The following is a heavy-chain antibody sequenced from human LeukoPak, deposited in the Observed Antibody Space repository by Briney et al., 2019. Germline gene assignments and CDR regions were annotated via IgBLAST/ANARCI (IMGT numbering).Heavy chain of an antibody. D-gene: IGHD7-27*01. V-gene: IGHV3-30-3*01. J-gene: IGHJ4*02. CDR1: GFTFSSYA. Sequence: GGSLRLSCAASGFTFSSYAMHWVRQAPGKGLEWVAVISYDGSNKYYADSVKGRFTISRDNSKNTLYLQMNSLRAEDTAVYYCARDNWDDFDYWGQGTLVTVSS. CDR2: ISYDGSNK. CDR3: ARDNWDDFDY.